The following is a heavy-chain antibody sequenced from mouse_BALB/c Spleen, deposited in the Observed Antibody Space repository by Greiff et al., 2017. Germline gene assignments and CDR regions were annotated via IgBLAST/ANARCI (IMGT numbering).Heavy chain of an antibody. CDR1: GYTFTSYW. CDR2: IFPGTGTT. J-gene: IGHJ2*01. D-gene: IGHD2-4*01. Sequence: QVQLKQSGAELVKPGASVKLSCKTSGYTFTSYWIQWVKQRPGQGLGWIGEIFPGTGTTYYNEKFKGKATLTIDTSSSTAYMQLSSLTSEDSAVYFCARWLYDYDVDYWGQGTTLTVSS. V-gene: IGHV1S132*01. CDR3: ARWLYDYDVDY.